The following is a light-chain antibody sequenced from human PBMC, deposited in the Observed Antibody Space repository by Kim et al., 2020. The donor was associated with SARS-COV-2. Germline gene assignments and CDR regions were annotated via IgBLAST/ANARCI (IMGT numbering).Light chain of an antibody. CDR2: EDN. CDR3: QSYDSSNHGV. Sequence: NTVTIPCTRSSGGIASNYVQWYQQRPGSSPTTVIYEDNHRPSGVPDRFSGSIDSSSNSASLTISGLKTEDETDYYCQSYDSSNHGVFGGGTQLTVL. CDR1: SGGIASNY. V-gene: IGLV6-57*01. J-gene: IGLJ3*02.